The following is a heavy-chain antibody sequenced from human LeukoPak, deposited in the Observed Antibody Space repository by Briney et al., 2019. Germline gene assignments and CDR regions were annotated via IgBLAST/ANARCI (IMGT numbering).Heavy chain of an antibody. CDR2: ISGSGGDT. CDR3: AKKGATTGDFDY. J-gene: IGHJ4*02. V-gene: IGHV3-23*01. Sequence: GGSLRLSCAASGFTLSNFLMTWVRQARGKGPEWVSAISGSGGDTYYADSVKGRFTISRDNSKNTLYLQMNSLRAEDTAVYYCAKKGATTGDFDYWGQGTLVTVSS. CDR1: GFTLSNFL. D-gene: IGHD1-26*01.